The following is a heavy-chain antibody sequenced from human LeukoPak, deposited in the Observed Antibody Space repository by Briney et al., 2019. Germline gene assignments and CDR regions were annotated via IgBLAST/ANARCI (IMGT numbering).Heavy chain of an antibody. V-gene: IGHV3-74*03. Sequence: PGGSLRLSCVASGFTLSDHWVYWVRQGPSRGLAHVSRVESDASRTTYADSVKGRFTISRDDAKNTMYLQMNSLRVEDTAVYYCVKGGHKLDIQTTHYYYGLDVWGQGTTVAVS. CDR3: VKGGHKLDIQTTHYYYGLDV. CDR2: VESDASRT. D-gene: IGHD5-12*01. CDR1: GFTLSDHW. J-gene: IGHJ6*02.